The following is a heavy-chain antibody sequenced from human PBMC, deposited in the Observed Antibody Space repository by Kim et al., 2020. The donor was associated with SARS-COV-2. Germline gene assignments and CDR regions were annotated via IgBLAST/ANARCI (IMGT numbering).Heavy chain of an antibody. J-gene: IGHJ2*01. CDR3: ARGISDWYFDL. V-gene: IGHV3-48*04. CDR2: ISSSSSTI. CDR1: GFTFSSYS. Sequence: GGSLRLSCVASGFTFSSYSMNWVRQAPGKGLEWVSYISSSSSTIYYADSVKGRFTISRDNAKNSLYLQMNSLRAGDTAVYYCARGISDWYFDLWGRGTLVTVSS.